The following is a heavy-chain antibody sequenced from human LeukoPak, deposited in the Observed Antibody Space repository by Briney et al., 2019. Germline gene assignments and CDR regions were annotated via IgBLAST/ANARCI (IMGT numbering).Heavy chain of an antibody. Sequence: SETLSLTCTVSGGSISSYYWSWIRQPPGKGLEWIGYIYYSGSTNYNPSLKSRVTISVDTSKNQFSLKLSSVTAADTAVYYCARGVVLTAFIDYWGQGTLVTVSS. CDR1: GGSISSYY. CDR2: IYYSGST. CDR3: ARGVVLTAFIDY. D-gene: IGHD2-21*02. V-gene: IGHV4-59*01. J-gene: IGHJ4*02.